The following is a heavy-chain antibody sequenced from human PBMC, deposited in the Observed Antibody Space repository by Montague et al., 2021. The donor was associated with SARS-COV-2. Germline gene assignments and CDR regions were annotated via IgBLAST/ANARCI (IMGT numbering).Heavy chain of an antibody. D-gene: IGHD1-26*01. CDR2: ISSSGRTT. Sequence: SLRLSCAASGFRFSSYAMNWVRQAPGKGLEWVSYISSSGRTTYYADSVKGRFTISRDNAKNSLYLQMNSLRAEDTAVYYCARVFATVGAMDRNDYWGQGTLVAVSS. CDR3: ARVFATVGAMDRNDY. V-gene: IGHV3-48*03. CDR1: GFRFSSYA. J-gene: IGHJ4*02.